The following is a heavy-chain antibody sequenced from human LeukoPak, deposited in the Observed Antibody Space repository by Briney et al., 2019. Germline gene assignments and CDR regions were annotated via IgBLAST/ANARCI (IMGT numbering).Heavy chain of an antibody. CDR1: GFTFSNAW. CDR2: IKSKTDGGTT. Sequence: GGSLRLSCAASGFTFSNAWMSWVRQAPGKGLEWVGRIKSKTDGGTTDYAAPVKGRFTISRDDSKNTLYLQMNSLKTEDTAVYYCTTVLGYGSGSYTLLFDYWGQGTLVTVSS. V-gene: IGHV3-15*01. CDR3: TTVLGYGSGSYTLLFDY. J-gene: IGHJ4*02. D-gene: IGHD3-10*01.